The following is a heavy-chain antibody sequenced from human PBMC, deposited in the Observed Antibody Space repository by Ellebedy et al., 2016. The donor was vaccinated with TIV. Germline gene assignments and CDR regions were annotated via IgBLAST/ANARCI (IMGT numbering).Heavy chain of an antibody. D-gene: IGHD6-19*01. CDR3: ARDRSVAGIGPDSYFDY. V-gene: IGHV3-30-3*01. Sequence: PGGSLRLSCAASGFTFSSYAMHWVRQAPGKGLEWVAVISYDGSNKYYADSVKGRFTISRDNSKNTLYLQMNSLRAEDTAVYYCARDRSVAGIGPDSYFDYWGQGTLVTVSS. CDR1: GFTFSSYA. J-gene: IGHJ4*02. CDR2: ISYDGSNK.